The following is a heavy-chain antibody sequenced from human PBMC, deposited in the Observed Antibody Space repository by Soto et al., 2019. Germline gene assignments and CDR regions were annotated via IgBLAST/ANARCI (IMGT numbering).Heavy chain of an antibody. CDR3: AGDCSSTSCYSYYYYGMDV. CDR2: ISSSGSTI. J-gene: IGHJ6*02. V-gene: IGHV3-48*03. CDR1: GFTFSSYE. D-gene: IGHD2-2*01. Sequence: GGSLRLSCAASGFTFSSYEMNWVRQAPGKGLEWVSYISSSGSTIYYADSVKGRFTISRDNAKNSLYLQMNSLRAEDTAVYYCAGDCSSTSCYSYYYYGMDVWGQGTTVTSP.